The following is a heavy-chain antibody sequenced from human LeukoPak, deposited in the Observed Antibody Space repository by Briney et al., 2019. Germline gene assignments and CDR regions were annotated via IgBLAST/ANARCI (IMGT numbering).Heavy chain of an antibody. J-gene: IGHJ4*02. V-gene: IGHV3-48*02. Sequence: VQPGGSLRLSCAASGFTFSSYAMSWVRQAPGKGPEWLSYISTSGATRHYADSVKGRFVISRDNSNKSLYLQMNDLRDDDTAVYYCARDRGLTMVGGGPQRGGFDKWGQGALVTVSS. CDR3: ARDRGLTMVGGGPQRGGFDK. CDR1: GFTFSSYA. D-gene: IGHD3-10*01. CDR2: ISTSGATR.